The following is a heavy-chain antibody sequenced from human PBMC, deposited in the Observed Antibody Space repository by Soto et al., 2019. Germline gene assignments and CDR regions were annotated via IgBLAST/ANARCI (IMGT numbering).Heavy chain of an antibody. J-gene: IGHJ4*02. CDR1: GFTFSSYA. CDR3: VKDRYVDY. V-gene: IGHV3-64D*06. CDR2: ISSEGAST. Sequence: GGSLRLSCSVSGFTFSSYAMHWVRQALGKGLEYVGSISSEGASTYYPDSVKGRFIISRDNSKNTLYLQMSSLRGEDTAVYYCVKDRYVDYWGQGILVTVSS.